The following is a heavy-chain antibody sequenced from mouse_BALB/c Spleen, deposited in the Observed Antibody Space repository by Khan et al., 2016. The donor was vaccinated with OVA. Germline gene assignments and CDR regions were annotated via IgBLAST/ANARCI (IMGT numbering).Heavy chain of an antibody. Sequence: VQLKQSGPELKKPGETVKISCKASGYTFTDYSMHWVKQAPGKGLKWMGWINTETGQPTYADDFKGRVAFSLETSASTAYLQINNLKNEDTATYFCAREVTYAMDYWGQGTSVTVSS. CDR1: GYTFTDYS. D-gene: IGHD2-12*01. CDR3: AREVTYAMDY. V-gene: IGHV9-2-1*01. J-gene: IGHJ4*01. CDR2: INTETGQP.